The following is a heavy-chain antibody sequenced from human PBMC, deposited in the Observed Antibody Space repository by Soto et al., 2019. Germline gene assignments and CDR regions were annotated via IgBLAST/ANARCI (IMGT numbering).Heavy chain of an antibody. CDR3: GRGPSPRAPAGGTPYYYAMDV. Sequence: ASVKVCCKASGYTFTSYYMHWVRQATGQGLEWMGWMNPINGATGSARRFQGRVSMTRNTATGTAYLELTSLRSDDTAVYYCGRGPSPRAPAGGTPYYYAMDVWGQGTTVTVSS. J-gene: IGHJ6*02. CDR2: MNPINGAT. D-gene: IGHD6-13*01. V-gene: IGHV1-8*02. CDR1: GYTFTSYY.